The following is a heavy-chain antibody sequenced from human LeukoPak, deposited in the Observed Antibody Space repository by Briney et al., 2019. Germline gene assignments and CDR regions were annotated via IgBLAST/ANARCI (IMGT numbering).Heavy chain of an antibody. CDR3: ARLSSSWFNY. J-gene: IGHJ4*02. Sequence: GGSLRLSCAASGFTFSTYGMHWVRQAPGKGLEWVAFIRNDGSDKYYAVSVKGRFTISRDNSKNTLYLQMGSLRAEDMAVYYCARLSSSWFNYWGQGTLVTVSS. CDR2: IRNDGSDK. CDR1: GFTFSTYG. D-gene: IGHD6-13*01. V-gene: IGHV3-30*02.